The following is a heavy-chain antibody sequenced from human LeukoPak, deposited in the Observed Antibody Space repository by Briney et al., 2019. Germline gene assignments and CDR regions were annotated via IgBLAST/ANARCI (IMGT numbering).Heavy chain of an antibody. J-gene: IGHJ1*01. CDR3: ATYSSSWLALQH. Sequence: GGSLRLSCAASGFTFSSYAMHWVRQAPGKGLEWVAVISYDGSNKYYADSVKGRFTISRDNSKNTLYLQMNSLRAEDTAVYYCATYSSSWLALQHWGQGTLVTVSS. D-gene: IGHD6-13*01. CDR1: GFTFSSYA. V-gene: IGHV3-30*04. CDR2: ISYDGSNK.